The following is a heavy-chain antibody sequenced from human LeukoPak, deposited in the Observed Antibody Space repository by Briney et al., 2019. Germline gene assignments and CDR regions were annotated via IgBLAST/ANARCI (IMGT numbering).Heavy chain of an antibody. Sequence: SETLSLTCTVSGGFISSYYCSWLRQPPGKGLEWIGYIYYSGSTNYNPSLKSRVTISVDTSKNQFSLKLSSVTAADTAVYYCARHDYGGAGAFDIWGQGTMVTVSS. J-gene: IGHJ3*02. CDR2: IYYSGST. CDR3: ARHDYGGAGAFDI. V-gene: IGHV4-59*08. D-gene: IGHD4-23*01. CDR1: GGFISSYY.